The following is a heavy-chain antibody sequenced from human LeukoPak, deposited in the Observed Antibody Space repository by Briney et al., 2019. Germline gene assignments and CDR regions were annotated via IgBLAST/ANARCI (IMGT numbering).Heavy chain of an antibody. J-gene: IGHJ6*03. CDR2: VSGADGTT. Sequence: GGSLRLSCAASGFTFSNAWMNWVRHAPGKGLEWVSGVSGADGTTYYADSVKGRFTISRDNSKSTLYLQMNNLRAEDTAVYYCAKHWSYCSTTSCFFNYYYYYMDVWGKGTTVTVSS. CDR1: GFTFSNAW. CDR3: AKHWSYCSTTSCFFNYYYYYMDV. V-gene: IGHV3-23*01. D-gene: IGHD2-2*01.